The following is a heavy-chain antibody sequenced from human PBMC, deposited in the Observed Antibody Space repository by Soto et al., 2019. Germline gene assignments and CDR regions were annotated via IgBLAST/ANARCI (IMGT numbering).Heavy chain of an antibody. D-gene: IGHD2-8*01. J-gene: IGHJ4*01. V-gene: IGHV6-1*01. Sequence: SQTLSLTCAISGDSVSSNSAAWNWIRQSPSRGLEWLGRTYYRSKWYNDYAVSVKSRITINPDTSKNQFSLQLNSVTPEDTAVYYCARGQALYVPSPYYFDYWSHGTLVTVSS. CDR3: ARGQALYVPSPYYFDY. CDR1: GDSVSSNSAA. CDR2: TYYRSKWYN.